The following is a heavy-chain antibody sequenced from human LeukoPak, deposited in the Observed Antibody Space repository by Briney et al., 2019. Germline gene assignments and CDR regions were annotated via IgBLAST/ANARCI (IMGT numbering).Heavy chain of an antibody. J-gene: IGHJ4*02. CDR3: ASASDYYDSSGYYSRLYFDY. CDR2: IYTSGST. CDR1: GGSISSYY. D-gene: IGHD3-22*01. Sequence: SETLSLTCTVSGGSISSYYWSWIRQPAGKELEWIGRIYTSGSTNYNPSLKSRVTMSVDTSKNQFSLKLSSVTAADTAVYYCASASDYYDSSGYYSRLYFDYWGQGTLVTVSS. V-gene: IGHV4-4*07.